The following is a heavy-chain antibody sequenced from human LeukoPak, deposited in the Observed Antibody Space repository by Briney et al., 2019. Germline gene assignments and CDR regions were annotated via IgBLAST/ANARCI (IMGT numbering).Heavy chain of an antibody. CDR2: IKQDGSEK. V-gene: IGHV3-7*01. D-gene: IGHD5-18*01. CDR3: VRVLGYSYGFDY. Sequence: PGGSLRLSCAASGFSFSGYWMSWVRQAPGKGLESVANIKQDGSEKYYLDSVKGRFTISRDNAKNSLYLQMNSLRADDTAVYYCVRVLGYSYGFDYWGQGTPVTVSS. CDR1: GFSFSGYW. J-gene: IGHJ4*02.